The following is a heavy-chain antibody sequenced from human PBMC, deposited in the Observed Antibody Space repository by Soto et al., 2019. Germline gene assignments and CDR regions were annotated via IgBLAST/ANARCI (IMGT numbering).Heavy chain of an antibody. CDR1: GYTFTSYD. CDR2: MNPNSGNT. V-gene: IGHV1-8*01. Sequence: VKVSCKASGYTFTSYDINWVRQATGQGLEWMGWMNPNSGNTDYAQKFQGRVTMTRNTSISTAYMELSSLRSEDTAVYYCARDYSSGYGMDVWGQGTTVTVSS. J-gene: IGHJ6*02. CDR3: ARDYSSGYGMDV. D-gene: IGHD6-19*01.